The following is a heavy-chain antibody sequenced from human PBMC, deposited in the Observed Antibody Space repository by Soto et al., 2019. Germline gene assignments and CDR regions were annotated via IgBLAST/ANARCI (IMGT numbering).Heavy chain of an antibody. CDR2: IYYSGST. D-gene: IGHD6-6*01. V-gene: IGHV4-59*01. CDR3: ARAGAARPDYYYYYGMDV. Sequence: SETVSLNCTFSCGSIISYYWSWIRQPPGKGLEWIGYIYYSGSTNYNPSLKSRVTISVDTSKNQFSLKLSSVTAADTAVYYCARAGAARPDYYYYYGMDVWGQGTTVTVSS. J-gene: IGHJ6*02. CDR1: CGSIISYY.